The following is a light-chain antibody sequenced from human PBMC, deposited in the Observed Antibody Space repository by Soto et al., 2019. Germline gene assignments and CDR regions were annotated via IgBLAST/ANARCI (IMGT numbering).Light chain of an antibody. CDR2: GAS. CDR3: QQVYGHPPA. CDR1: QGIRHY. Sequence: DMQLTQSPSFLSASVGARVSITCRASQGIRHYLAWYQQKPGKAPSLLMYGASTLQSGVPSRFSGSGSGTEFTLTISSLQPEDVATYFCQQVYGHPPAFGPGTRLEIK. V-gene: IGKV1-9*01. J-gene: IGKJ5*01.